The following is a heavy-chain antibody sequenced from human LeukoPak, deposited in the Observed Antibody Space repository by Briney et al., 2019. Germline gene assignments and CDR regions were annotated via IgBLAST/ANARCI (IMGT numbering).Heavy chain of an antibody. CDR1: GFTFSDYY. D-gene: IGHD2-21*02. J-gene: IGHJ4*02. Sequence: PGGSLRLSCAASGFTFSDYYMTWIRQAPGKGLEWVSAISGSGGSTYYADSVKGRFTISRDNSKNTLYLQMNSLRAEDTAVYYCAKGVYCGGDCYWFDYWGQGTLVTVSS. CDR2: ISGSGGST. V-gene: IGHV3-23*01. CDR3: AKGVYCGGDCYWFDY.